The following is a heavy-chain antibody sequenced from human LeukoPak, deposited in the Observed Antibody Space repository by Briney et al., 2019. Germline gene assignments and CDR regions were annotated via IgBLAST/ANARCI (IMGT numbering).Heavy chain of an antibody. D-gene: IGHD3-16*02. V-gene: IGHV1-58*02. CDR1: GFTFTSSA. CDR2: IVVGSGNT. Sequence: SVKVSCKASGFTFTSSAMQWVRQARGQRLEWIGWIVVGSGNTNYVQKFQERVTITRDMSTSTAYMELSSLRSEDTAVYYCAADLDVWGSYRLDYWGQGTLVTVSS. J-gene: IGHJ4*02. CDR3: AADLDVWGSYRLDY.